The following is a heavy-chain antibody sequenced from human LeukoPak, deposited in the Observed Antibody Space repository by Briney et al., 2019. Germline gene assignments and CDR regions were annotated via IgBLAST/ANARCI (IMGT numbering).Heavy chain of an antibody. CDR1: GFTVSSSY. CDR3: ARGRGTHEFDY. D-gene: IGHD1-1*01. CDR2: ISSSGSTI. Sequence: GGSLRLSCAASGFTVSSSYMSWVRQAPGKGLEWVSYISSSGSTIYYADSVKGRFTISRDNAKNSLYLQMNSLRAEDTAVYYCARGRGTHEFDYWGQGTLVTVSS. V-gene: IGHV3-11*04. J-gene: IGHJ4*02.